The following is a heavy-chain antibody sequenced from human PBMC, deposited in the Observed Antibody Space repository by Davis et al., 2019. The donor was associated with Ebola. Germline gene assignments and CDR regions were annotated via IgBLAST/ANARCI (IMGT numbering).Heavy chain of an antibody. CDR3: ARGRQSYYYYYMDV. V-gene: IGHV4-34*01. D-gene: IGHD1-1*01. CDR1: DGPFSGYY. J-gene: IGHJ6*03. Sequence: MPSETLSLTCAVYDGPFSGYYWSWIRQPPGKGLEWIGEINHSGSTNYNPSLKSRVTISVDTSKNQFSLKLSSVTAADTAVYYCARGRQSYYYYYMDVWGKGTTVTVSS. CDR2: INHSGST.